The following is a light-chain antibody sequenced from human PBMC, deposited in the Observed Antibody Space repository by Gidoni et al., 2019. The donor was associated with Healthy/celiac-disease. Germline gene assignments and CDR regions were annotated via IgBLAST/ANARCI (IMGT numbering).Light chain of an antibody. CDR3: QQSYSTHT. CDR2: AAS. CDR1: QSISSY. Sequence: DIQMTQSPSSLSASVGDRVTITCRASQSISSYLHWYQQKPGKAPKLLIYAASRLQSGVPSRFSGSGSGTDFTLTISSLQPEDFATYYCQQSYSTHTFGQGTKLEIK. V-gene: IGKV1-39*01. J-gene: IGKJ2*01.